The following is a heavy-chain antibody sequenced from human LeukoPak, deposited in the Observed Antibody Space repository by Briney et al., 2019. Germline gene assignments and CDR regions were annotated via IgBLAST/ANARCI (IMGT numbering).Heavy chain of an antibody. CDR1: GYTFRSYG. J-gene: IGHJ6*02. Sequence: GGSLRLSCAASGYTFRSYGMHWVRQAPGKGLEWVGVIWYDESKKYYGDSVKGRFTISRDHSKNTLYLQMNSLRAEDTAVYYCARGTKYGMDVWGQGTTVTVSS. CDR2: IWYDESKK. V-gene: IGHV3-33*01. CDR3: ARGTKYGMDV. D-gene: IGHD1-7*01.